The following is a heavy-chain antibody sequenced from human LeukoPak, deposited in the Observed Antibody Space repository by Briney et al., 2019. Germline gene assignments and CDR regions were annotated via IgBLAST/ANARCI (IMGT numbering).Heavy chain of an antibody. CDR1: GGSFSSYY. CDR3: AKVNYDFWADWYFDL. Sequence: SETLSLTCTVPGGSFSSYYWSWIRQPPGKGLEWIGYIYYSGSTNYNPSLQSRVTISVDTSNNQFSLKLSSVTAADTAVYYCAKVNYDFWADWYFDLWGRGTLVTVSS. V-gene: IGHV4-59*01. D-gene: IGHD3-3*01. CDR2: IYYSGST. J-gene: IGHJ2*01.